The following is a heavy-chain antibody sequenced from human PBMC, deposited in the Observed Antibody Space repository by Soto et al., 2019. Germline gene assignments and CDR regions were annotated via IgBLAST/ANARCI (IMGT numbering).Heavy chain of an antibody. V-gene: IGHV3-33*01. Sequence: GGSLRLSCAASGFTFSSYGMHWVRQAPGKGLEWVAVIWYDGSNKYYADSVKGRFTISRDNSKNTLYLQMNSLRAEDTAGYYWAGGALGGQLHRNWVDPLGQGTLVTVSS. J-gene: IGHJ5*02. CDR2: IWYDGSNK. CDR1: GFTFSSYG. D-gene: IGHD6-6*01. CDR3: AGGALGGQLHRNWVDP.